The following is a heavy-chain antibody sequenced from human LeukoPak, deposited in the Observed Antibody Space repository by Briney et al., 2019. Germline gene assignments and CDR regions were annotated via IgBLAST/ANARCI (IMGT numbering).Heavy chain of an antibody. J-gene: IGHJ4*02. CDR3: ARAGGFGDFDY. V-gene: IGHV3-74*01. CDR1: GFTFSSYW. D-gene: IGHD3-10*01. Sequence: PGGSLRLSCAASGFTFSSYWMHWVRQPPGKGLVWVSRINSDGSSTNNAYPVNGRFTISRDNAKHTLYLQMNSLRAEERAVYYCARAGGFGDFDYWGQGTLVSVSS. CDR2: INSDGSST.